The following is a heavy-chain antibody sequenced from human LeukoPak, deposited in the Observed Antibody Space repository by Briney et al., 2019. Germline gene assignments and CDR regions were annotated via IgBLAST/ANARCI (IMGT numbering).Heavy chain of an antibody. CDR1: GFTFSSYW. Sequence: GGSLRLSCAASGFTFSSYWMHWVRQAPGKGLVWVSRINSDGSSTSYADSVKGRFTISRDNAKNTLYLHMNSLRAEDTAVYYCAREGWELLRIYVGWGQGTLVAVSS. D-gene: IGHD1-26*01. CDR3: AREGWELLRIYVG. CDR2: INSDGSST. J-gene: IGHJ4*02. V-gene: IGHV3-74*01.